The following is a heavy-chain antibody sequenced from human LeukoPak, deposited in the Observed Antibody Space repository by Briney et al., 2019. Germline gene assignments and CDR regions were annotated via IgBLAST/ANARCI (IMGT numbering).Heavy chain of an antibody. V-gene: IGHV3-48*04. J-gene: IGHJ6*04. CDR3: AELGITMIGGV. Sequence: TGGSLRLSCAASGITFNSYTMNWVRQAPGKGLEWVSYISSSGSTIYYADSVKGRFTISRDNAKNSLYLQMNSLRAEDTAVYYCAELGITMIGGVWGKGTTVTISS. D-gene: IGHD3-10*02. CDR2: ISSSGSTI. CDR1: GITFNSYT.